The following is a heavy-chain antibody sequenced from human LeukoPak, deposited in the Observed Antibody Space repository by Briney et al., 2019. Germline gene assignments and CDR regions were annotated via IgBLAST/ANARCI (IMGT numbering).Heavy chain of an antibody. CDR2: ISSSGSTI. CDR1: GFTFSSYS. J-gene: IGHJ4*02. CDR3: ARPYYYGSGSYYPLDY. D-gene: IGHD3-10*01. Sequence: GGSLRLSCAASGFTFSSYSMNWVRQAPGKGLEWVSYISSSGSTIYYADSVKGRFTISRDNAKNSLYLQMNSLRDEDTAVYYCARPYYYGSGSYYPLDYWGQGTLVTVSS. V-gene: IGHV3-48*02.